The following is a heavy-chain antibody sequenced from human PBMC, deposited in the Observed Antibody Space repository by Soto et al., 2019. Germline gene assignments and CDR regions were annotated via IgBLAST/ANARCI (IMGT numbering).Heavy chain of an antibody. CDR3: ARTRFIVGAMEFDY. Sequence: QVQLQESGPGLVKPSQTLSLTCTVSGGSISSGGYYWSWIRQHPGKGLEWIGDIYYSGSTYYNPSLKSRVTISVDTSKNQFSLKLSSVTAADTAVYYCARTRFIVGAMEFDYWGQGTLVTVSS. CDR1: GGSISSGGYY. D-gene: IGHD1-26*01. CDR2: IYYSGST. V-gene: IGHV4-31*03. J-gene: IGHJ4*02.